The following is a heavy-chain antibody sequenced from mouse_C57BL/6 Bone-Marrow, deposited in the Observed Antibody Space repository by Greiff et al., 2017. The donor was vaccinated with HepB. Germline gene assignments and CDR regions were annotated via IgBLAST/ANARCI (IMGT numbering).Heavy chain of an antibody. CDR3: ARELPLDY. Sequence: VKLQQPGAELVKPGASVKLSCKASGYTFTSYWMQWVKQRPGQGLEWIGEIDPSDSYTNYNQKFKGKATLTVDTSSSTAYMQLSSLTSEDSAVYYCARELPLDYWGQGTTLTVSS. D-gene: IGHD2-1*01. V-gene: IGHV1-50*01. J-gene: IGHJ2*01. CDR1: GYTFTSYW. CDR2: IDPSDSYT.